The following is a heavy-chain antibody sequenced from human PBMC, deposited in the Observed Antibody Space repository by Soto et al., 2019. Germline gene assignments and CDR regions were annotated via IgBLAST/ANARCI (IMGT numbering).Heavy chain of an antibody. CDR3: ARGQQLVYYFDY. J-gene: IGHJ4*02. V-gene: IGHV4-59*01. CDR2: IYYSGST. CDR1: GGSISSYY. D-gene: IGHD6-6*01. Sequence: QVQLQESGPGLVKPSETLSLTCTVSGGSISSYYWSWIRQPPGKGLEWIGYIYYSGSTNYNPSLKSRVTISVDTSKNQFSLKLSSVTAADTAVYYCARGQQLVYYFDYWGQGTLVTVSS.